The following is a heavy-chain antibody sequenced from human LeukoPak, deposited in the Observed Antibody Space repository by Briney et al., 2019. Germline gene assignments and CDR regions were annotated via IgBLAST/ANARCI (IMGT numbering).Heavy chain of an antibody. J-gene: IGHJ4*02. CDR2: IYYSGST. D-gene: IGHD6-13*01. CDR1: GGSISSYY. CDR3: AREQQLVRSIDY. Sequence: SETLSLTCTVSGGSISSYYWSWIRQPPGKGLEWIGYIYYSGSTNYNPSLKSRVTISVDTSKNQYSLKLSSVTAADTAVYYCAREQQLVRSIDYWGQGTLVTVSS. V-gene: IGHV4-59*01.